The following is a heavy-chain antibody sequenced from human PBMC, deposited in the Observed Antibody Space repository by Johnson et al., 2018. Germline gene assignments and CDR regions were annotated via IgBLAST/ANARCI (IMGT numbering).Heavy chain of an antibody. J-gene: IGHJ6*02. D-gene: IGHD6-6*01. CDR3: ARHLYSSSSIRSVDV. CDR2: INPSGGST. V-gene: IGHV1-46*01. Sequence: VELVESGAEVKKPGASVKVSCKASGYTFTSYYMHWVRQAPGQGLEWMGIINPSGGSTSYAQKFQGRVTMTRDTSTRPVYMELSSLRSEDTAVYYCARHLYSSSSIRSVDVWGQGTTVTVSS. CDR1: GYTFTSYY.